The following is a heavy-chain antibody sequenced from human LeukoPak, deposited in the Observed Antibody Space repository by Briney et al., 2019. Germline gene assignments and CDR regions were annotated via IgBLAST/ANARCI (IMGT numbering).Heavy chain of an antibody. V-gene: IGHV4-39*01. CDR2: IYYSGST. CDR3: SRKTIPMVRTYFDY. CDR1: GGSISSRSYY. Sequence: SETLSLTCTVSGGSISSRSYYWGWIRQPPGQGLEWIGGIYYSGSTYYNPSLKSRVTISVDTSNTQFSLKLSSVTAADTALYYCSRKTIPMVRTYFDYWGQGTLVTVSS. D-gene: IGHD3-10*01. J-gene: IGHJ4*02.